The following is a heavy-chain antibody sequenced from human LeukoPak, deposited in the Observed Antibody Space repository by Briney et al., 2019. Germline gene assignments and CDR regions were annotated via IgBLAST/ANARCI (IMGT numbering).Heavy chain of an antibody. CDR3: ARDHYDFWSGYSKIRYYYYYMDV. J-gene: IGHJ6*03. V-gene: IGHV4-59*01. D-gene: IGHD3-3*01. CDR2: IYYSGST. Sequence: SETLSLTCTVSGGSISSYYWSWIRQPPGKGLEWIGYIYYSGSTNYNPSLKSRVTISVDTSKNQFSLKLSSVTAADTAVYYCARDHYDFWSGYSKIRYYYYYMDVWGEGTTVTVSS. CDR1: GGSISSYY.